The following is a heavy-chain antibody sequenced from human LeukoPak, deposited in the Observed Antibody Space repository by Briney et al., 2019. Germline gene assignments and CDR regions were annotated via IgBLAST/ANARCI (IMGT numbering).Heavy chain of an antibody. J-gene: IGHJ4*02. D-gene: IGHD1-14*01. CDR1: GFTFSSYS. CDR2: ISGNSIYI. Sequence: GGSLRLSCAASGFTFSSYSMNWVRQAPGKGLEWVSSISGNSIYIYYADSVKGRFTISRDNAKNSLYLQMNSLRAEDMALYYCAKATNPPNPLSSSLDYWGQGTLVTVSS. V-gene: IGHV3-21*04. CDR3: AKATNPPNPLSSSLDY.